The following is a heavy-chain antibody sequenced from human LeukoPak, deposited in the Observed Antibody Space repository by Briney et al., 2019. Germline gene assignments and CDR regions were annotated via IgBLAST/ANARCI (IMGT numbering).Heavy chain of an antibody. Sequence: SETLSLTCTVSGGSISSSNYYWGWIRQPPGKGLEWIGSIYYSGSTYYNPSLKSRITISVDTSKNQFSLKLNSVTAADTAVYYCARDGFLSGEDSRAFDIWGQGTMVTVSS. J-gene: IGHJ3*02. V-gene: IGHV4-39*07. CDR2: IYYSGST. D-gene: IGHD5-12*01. CDR3: ARDGFLSGEDSRAFDI. CDR1: GGSISSSNYY.